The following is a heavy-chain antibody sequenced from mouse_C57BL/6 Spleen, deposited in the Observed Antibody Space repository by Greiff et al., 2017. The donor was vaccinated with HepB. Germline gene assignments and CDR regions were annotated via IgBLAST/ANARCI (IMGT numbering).Heavy chain of an antibody. V-gene: IGHV1-26*01. CDR3: AGEKDYFDY. Sequence: EVQLQQSGPELVKPGASVKISCKASGYTFTDYYMNWVKQSHGKSLEWIGDINPNNGGTSYNQKFKGKATLTVDKSSSTAYMELRSLTSEDSAVYYCAGEKDYFDYWGQGTTLTVSS. J-gene: IGHJ2*01. CDR1: GYTFTDYY. CDR2: INPNNGGT.